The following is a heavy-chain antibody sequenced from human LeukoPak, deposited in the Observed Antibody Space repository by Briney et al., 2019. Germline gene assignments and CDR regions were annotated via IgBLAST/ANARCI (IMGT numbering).Heavy chain of an antibody. CDR3: AREVLGGNPPYYFDS. J-gene: IGHJ4*02. V-gene: IGHV3-48*01. CDR1: GCTFSSYS. D-gene: IGHD4-23*01. CDR2: ISSSGNTF. Sequence: GGSLRLSCAASGCTFSSYSVSWVRQAPGKGLEWVSYISSSGNTFYYPDSVKGRFSISRDNAKNSLYLQLNSLRAEDMAVYYRAREVLGGNPPYYFDSWGQGTLVTVSS.